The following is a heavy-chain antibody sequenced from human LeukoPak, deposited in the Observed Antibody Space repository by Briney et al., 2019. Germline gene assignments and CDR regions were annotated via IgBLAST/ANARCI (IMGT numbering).Heavy chain of an antibody. CDR2: MHPSGSS. CDR3: ARLAGGSSGVFDY. Sequence: KPSETLSLTCTVSGDSLGSYFWSWIRQPPGKGLEWIGDMHPSGSSNYNPSLRSRVTTSVDTSKNQFSLKLNSVTAADTAVYYCARLAGGSSGVFDYWGQGTLVTVSS. V-gene: IGHV4-4*09. CDR1: GDSLGSYF. J-gene: IGHJ4*02. D-gene: IGHD2-15*01.